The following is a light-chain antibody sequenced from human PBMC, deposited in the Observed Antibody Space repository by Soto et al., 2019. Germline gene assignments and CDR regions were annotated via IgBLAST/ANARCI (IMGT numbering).Light chain of an antibody. CDR2: GAS. CDR3: QQYSGSPPLT. V-gene: IGKV3-20*01. Sequence: ENVLTQSPGTLSLSPGERATLSCRASQSISSSYLARYQQKPGQPPRLLIYGASNRATGIPDRFSGSGSGTDFTLTISRLEPEDFAVYYCQQYSGSPPLTFGGGTKVEIK. J-gene: IGKJ4*01. CDR1: QSISSSY.